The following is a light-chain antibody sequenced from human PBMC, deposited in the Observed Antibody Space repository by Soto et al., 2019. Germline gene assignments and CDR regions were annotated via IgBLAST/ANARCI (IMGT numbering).Light chain of an antibody. CDR1: QSVSSY. Sequence: EIVLTQSPATLSLSPGERATLSCRASQSVSSYLAWYQQKPGQAPRLLSYDASNRATGIPARFSGSGSGTHFTLTISSLEPEDFAVYYCQQRSNLLTFGPGTKVDIK. CDR3: QQRSNLLT. CDR2: DAS. V-gene: IGKV3-11*01. J-gene: IGKJ3*01.